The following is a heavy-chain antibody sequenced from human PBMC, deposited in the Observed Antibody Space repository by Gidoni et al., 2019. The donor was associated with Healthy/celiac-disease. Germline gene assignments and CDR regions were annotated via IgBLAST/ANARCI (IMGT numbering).Heavy chain of an antibody. D-gene: IGHD6-19*01. V-gene: IGHV4-34*01. CDR1: GGSFSGYY. Sequence: QVQLPQWGAGLWKPPETLSLTCAVYGGSFSGYYWSWIRQPPGKGLEWIGKVNHSGSTNYNPSLKSRVTISVDTSKNQFSLKLSSVTAADTAVYYCAYSSGWYFFDYWGQGTLVTVSS. J-gene: IGHJ4*02. CDR3: AYSSGWYFFDY. CDR2: VNHSGST.